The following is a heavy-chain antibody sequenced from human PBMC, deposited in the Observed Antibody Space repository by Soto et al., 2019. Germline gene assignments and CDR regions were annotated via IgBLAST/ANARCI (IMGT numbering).Heavy chain of an antibody. Sequence: SETLPLTCADYGGSFSGYYWSWIRQPPGKGLEWIGEINHSGSTNYNPSLKSRVTISVDTSKNQFSLKLSSVTAADTAVYYCARQEASRPSDYWGQGTLVTVSS. CDR2: INHSGST. CDR1: GGSFSGYY. J-gene: IGHJ4*02. CDR3: ARQEASRPSDY. V-gene: IGHV4-34*01. D-gene: IGHD6-6*01.